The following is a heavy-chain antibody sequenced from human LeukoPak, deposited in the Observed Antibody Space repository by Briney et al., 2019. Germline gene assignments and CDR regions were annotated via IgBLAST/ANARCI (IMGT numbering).Heavy chain of an antibody. V-gene: IGHV3-23*01. CDR1: GFTFSSYA. J-gene: IGHJ4*02. CDR3: AKDSRSSSSRGAFDY. Sequence: PGESLRLSCAASGFTFSSYAMSWVRQAPGKGLEWVSAISGSGGSTYYADSVKGRFTISRDNSKNTLYLQMNSLRAEDTAVYYCAKDSRSSSSRGAFDYWGQGTLVTVSS. D-gene: IGHD6-13*01. CDR2: ISGSGGST.